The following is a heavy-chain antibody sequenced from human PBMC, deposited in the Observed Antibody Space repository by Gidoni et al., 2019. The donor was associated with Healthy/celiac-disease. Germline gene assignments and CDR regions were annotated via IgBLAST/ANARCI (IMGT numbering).Heavy chain of an antibody. CDR1: GGSVSSGSYY. CDR2: IYYSGST. Sequence: QVQLQESGPGLVKPSETLSLTCTVSGGSVSSGSYYWSWIRQPPGKGLEWIGYIYYSGSTNYNPSLKSRVTISVDTSKSQFSLKLSSVTAADTAVYYCARQPDSSGWYVWDYWGQGTLVTVSS. V-gene: IGHV4-61*01. CDR3: ARQPDSSGWYVWDY. J-gene: IGHJ4*02. D-gene: IGHD6-19*01.